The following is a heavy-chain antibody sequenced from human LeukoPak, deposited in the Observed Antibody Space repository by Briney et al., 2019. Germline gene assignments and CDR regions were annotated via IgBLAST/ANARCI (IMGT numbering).Heavy chain of an antibody. CDR3: AKHPTYYYDSSGYYHFDY. J-gene: IGHJ4*02. CDR1: GFTFSSYA. Sequence: GGSLRLSCAASGFTFSSYAMSWVRQAPGKGLEWVSAISGSGGSTYYADSVKGRLTISRDNSKNTLYLQMNSLRAEDTAVYYCAKHPTYYYDSSGYYHFDYWGQGTLVTVSS. CDR2: ISGSGGST. V-gene: IGHV3-23*01. D-gene: IGHD3-22*01.